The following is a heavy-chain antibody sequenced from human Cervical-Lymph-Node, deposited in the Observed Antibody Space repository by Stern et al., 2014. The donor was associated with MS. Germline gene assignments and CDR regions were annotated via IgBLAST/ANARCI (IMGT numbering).Heavy chain of an antibody. V-gene: IGHV4-61*02. CDR1: GGSISSGSYY. Sequence: VQLVESGPGLVKPSQTLSLTCTVSGGSISSGSYYWSWIRQPAGKGLEWIGRIYPRGSPNYHPPLKSRVPISVATPKTQFSLKLSSVTAADTAVYYCARDCRLRYFDNYGMDVWGQGTTVTVSS. CDR2: IYPRGSP. J-gene: IGHJ6*02. D-gene: IGHD3-9*01. CDR3: ARDCRLRYFDNYGMDV.